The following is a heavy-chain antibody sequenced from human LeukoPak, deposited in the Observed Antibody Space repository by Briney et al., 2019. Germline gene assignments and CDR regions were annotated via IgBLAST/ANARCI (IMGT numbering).Heavy chain of an antibody. J-gene: IGHJ4*02. Sequence: ASVKISCKISGYSFTEYYIHWVQQAPGKGLEWVGLVDPEDGKTMYAEKFQGRVTITADTSRDTAYLELSSLTSEDTAVYYCATDWGGVRIWYFHYWGQGTLVTVSS. CDR2: VDPEDGKT. V-gene: IGHV1-69-2*01. CDR3: ATDWGGVRIWYFHY. D-gene: IGHD3-3*01. CDR1: GYSFTEYY.